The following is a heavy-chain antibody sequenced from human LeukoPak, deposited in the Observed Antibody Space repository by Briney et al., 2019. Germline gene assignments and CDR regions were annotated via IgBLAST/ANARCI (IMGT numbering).Heavy chain of an antibody. CDR3: AKATTCFKLDY. J-gene: IGHJ4*02. D-gene: IGHD1-7*01. V-gene: IGHV3-23*01. Sequence: GGSLRLSCAASGFSFSSYAMSWVRQAPGKGLEWVSAISGSGGSTYYADSVKGRFTISRDNSKNTLYLQINSLRAEHTAVYYCAKATTCFKLDYWGQGTLVTVSS. CDR2: ISGSGGST. CDR1: GFSFSSYA.